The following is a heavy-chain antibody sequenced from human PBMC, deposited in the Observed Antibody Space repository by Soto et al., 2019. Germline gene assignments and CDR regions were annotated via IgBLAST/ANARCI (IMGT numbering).Heavy chain of an antibody. Sequence: PGESLKISCQGSGYSFTSYWIGWVRQMPGKGLEWMGIIYPGDSDTRYSPSFQGQVTISADKSISTAYLQWSSLKASDTAMYYCARSSRGSSYGMDVWGQGTTVTVSS. V-gene: IGHV5-51*01. J-gene: IGHJ6*02. CDR1: GYSFTSYW. D-gene: IGHD3-10*01. CDR2: IYPGDSDT. CDR3: ARSSRGSSYGMDV.